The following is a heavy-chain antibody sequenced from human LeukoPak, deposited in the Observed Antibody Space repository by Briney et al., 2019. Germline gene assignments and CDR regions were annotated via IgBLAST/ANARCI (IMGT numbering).Heavy chain of an antibody. J-gene: IGHJ4*02. D-gene: IGHD4-17*01. CDR1: GFTVSSNY. Sequence: GGSLRLSCAASGFTVSSNYMSWVRQAPGKGLEWVSVIYSGGSTYYADSVKGRFTISRDNSKNTLYLQMNSLRAEDTATYYCAKDTYGDYYFDYWGQGTLVAVSS. CDR3: AKDTYGDYYFDY. CDR2: IYSGGST. V-gene: IGHV3-53*01.